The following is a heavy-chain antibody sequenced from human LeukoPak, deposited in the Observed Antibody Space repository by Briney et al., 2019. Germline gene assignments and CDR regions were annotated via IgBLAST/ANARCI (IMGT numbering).Heavy chain of an antibody. CDR3: ARGGPAPGTVYPFDY. V-gene: IGHV7-4-1*02. Sequence: GASVKVSCKASGYTFTSYGMNWVRQAPGQGLEWMGWINTNTGNPTFAQGFTGRFVLSLDTSVSTAYLQISSLKAEDTAVYYCARGGPAPGTVYPFDYWGQGTLVTVSS. J-gene: IGHJ4*02. CDR2: INTNTGNP. D-gene: IGHD6-13*01. CDR1: GYTFTSYG.